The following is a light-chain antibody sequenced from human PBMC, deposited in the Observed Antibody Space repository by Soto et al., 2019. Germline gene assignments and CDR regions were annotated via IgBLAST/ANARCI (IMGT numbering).Light chain of an antibody. V-gene: IGKV3-20*01. CDR2: GTS. Sequence: EIVLPRSPGTLSLSPGDRASLSCRASQTVGRAYLAWYQHKPGQAPRLLIFGTSSRATGIPDRFSGSGSGTDFTLTISRLAPEDFAVYYCQQYGSSRWSFGQGTKLEAK. CDR1: QTVGRAY. CDR3: QQYGSSRWS. J-gene: IGKJ1*01.